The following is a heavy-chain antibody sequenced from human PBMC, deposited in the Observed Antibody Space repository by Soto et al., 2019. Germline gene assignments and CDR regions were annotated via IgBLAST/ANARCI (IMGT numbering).Heavy chain of an antibody. CDR2: ISGSGGNT. V-gene: IGHV3-23*01. Sequence: PACCIKLGSAACRVTVRSYAVGWVCQNPGKGLEWVSTISGSGGNTDYADSVKGRFTISRDNSKSTLWLQMNSLRAEDTAVYYCAKGQLATGAKLRLDYWGEGALVTVSS. D-gene: IGHD1-1*01. J-gene: IGHJ4*02. CDR1: RVTVRSYA. CDR3: AKGQLATGAKLRLDY.